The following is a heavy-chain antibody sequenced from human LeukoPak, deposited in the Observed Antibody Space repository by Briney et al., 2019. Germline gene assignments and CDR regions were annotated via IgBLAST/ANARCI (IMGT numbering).Heavy chain of an antibody. J-gene: IGHJ4*02. Sequence: PGRSLRLSCAASGFTFSSYGMHWVRQAPGRGLEWVAVISYDGSKKYYGDSVKGRFTISRDDSKNTLYLQMNSLRAEDTAVYHCAKEGVGYCSSTSCPHGGFDYWGQGALVTVSS. CDR1: GFTFSSYG. CDR3: AKEGVGYCSSTSCPHGGFDY. V-gene: IGHV3-30*18. CDR2: ISYDGSKK. D-gene: IGHD2-2*03.